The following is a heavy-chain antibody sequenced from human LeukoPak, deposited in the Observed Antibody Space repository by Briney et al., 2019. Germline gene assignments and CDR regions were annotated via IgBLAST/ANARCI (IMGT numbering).Heavy chain of an antibody. CDR2: ISAYNGNT. V-gene: IGHV1-18*01. CDR1: GYTFTSYG. D-gene: IGHD6-13*01. CDR3: ASDHGIAAAGTNWFDP. Sequence: GASVKVSCKASGYTFTSYGISWVRQAPGQGLEWMGWISAYNGNTNYAQKLQGRVTMTTDTSTSTAYMELRSLRSDDTAVYYCASDHGIAAAGTNWFDPWGQGTLVTVSS. J-gene: IGHJ5*02.